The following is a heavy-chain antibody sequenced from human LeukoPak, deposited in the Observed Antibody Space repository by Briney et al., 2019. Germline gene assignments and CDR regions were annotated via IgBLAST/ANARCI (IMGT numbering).Heavy chain of an antibody. Sequence: GSLRFSCGASGFTFNDYYKSWISQAPGKGVEGLLYNNNGGTNTNYNDSVKGRFTISMDNAKKYLYLEMNNLRAADTAVYYCATDGAGFDTWGQGVLVTVSS. V-gene: IGHV3-11*01. CDR3: ATDGAGFDT. CDR2: NNNGGTNT. J-gene: IGHJ5*02. CDR1: GFTFNDYY.